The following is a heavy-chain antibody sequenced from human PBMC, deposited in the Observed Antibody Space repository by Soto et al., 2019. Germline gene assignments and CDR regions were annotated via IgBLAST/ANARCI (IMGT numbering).Heavy chain of an antibody. J-gene: IGHJ6*02. V-gene: IGHV1-2*02. D-gene: IGHD2-21*02. Sequence: QVQVVQSGAEVKKPGASVKISCKTSGYSFTDDYLHWVRQAPGQGLEWVGWINPHSGSTNFAQKFLGRVSMTRDTSIRTAYMELFSLTSDDTAIYYCARVVYCGDDCYSYGMDVWGQGTTVTVSS. CDR1: GYSFTDDY. CDR3: ARVVYCGDDCYSYGMDV. CDR2: INPHSGST.